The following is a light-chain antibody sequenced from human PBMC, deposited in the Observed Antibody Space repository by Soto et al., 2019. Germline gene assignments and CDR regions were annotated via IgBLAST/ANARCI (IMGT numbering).Light chain of an antibody. V-gene: IGLV2-11*01. CDR3: CSYAGRSFAI. CDR1: SSDVGGYDF. J-gene: IGLJ2*01. CDR2: DVD. Sequence: QSALTQPRSVSGSPGQSVTISCTGTSSDVGGYDFVSWYQQHPGKAPRLIIFDVDQRPSGVPDRFSGSKSVNTASLNIAGLRGEDEADYYCCSYAGRSFAIFGGGTKLTVL.